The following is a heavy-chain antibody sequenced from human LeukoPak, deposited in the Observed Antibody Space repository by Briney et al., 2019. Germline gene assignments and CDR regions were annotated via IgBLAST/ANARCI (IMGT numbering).Heavy chain of an antibody. Sequence: QPGGSLRLSCAASGFTFSSYWMHWVRQAPGKGLVWVSRINSDGSSTSYADPVKGRFTISRDNAKNTLYLQMNSLRAEDAAVYYCAGDLRGMVLGTDWGQGTLVTVSS. CDR3: AGDLRGMVLGTD. CDR1: GFTFSSYW. V-gene: IGHV3-74*01. J-gene: IGHJ4*02. D-gene: IGHD2-8*02. CDR2: INSDGSST.